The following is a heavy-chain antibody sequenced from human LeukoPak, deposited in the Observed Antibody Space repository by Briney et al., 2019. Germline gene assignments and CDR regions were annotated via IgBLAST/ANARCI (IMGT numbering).Heavy chain of an antibody. CDR1: GFTFDDYA. CDR3: ARLRYYAVDV. V-gene: IGHV3-9*01. CDR2: ISWNSGSI. Sequence: PGGSLRLSCAASGFTFDDYAMHWVRQAPGKGLEWVSGISWNSGSIGYADSVKGRFTISRDNAKNSLYLQMNSLRAEDTAVYFCARLRYYAVDVWGQGTTVIVSS. J-gene: IGHJ6*02.